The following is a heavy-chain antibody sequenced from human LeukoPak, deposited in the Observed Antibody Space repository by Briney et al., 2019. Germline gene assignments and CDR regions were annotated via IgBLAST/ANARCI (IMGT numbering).Heavy chain of an antibody. CDR1: GGSFSGYY. V-gene: IGHV4-34*01. Sequence: SETLSLTCAVYGGSFSGYYWSWIRQPPGKGLEWIGEINHSGSTNYNPSLKGRVTISVDTSKNQFSLKLSSVTAADTAVYYCARSYPRRVWYFDLWGRGTLVTVSS. CDR2: INHSGST. J-gene: IGHJ2*01. D-gene: IGHD6-6*01. CDR3: ARSYPRRVWYFDL.